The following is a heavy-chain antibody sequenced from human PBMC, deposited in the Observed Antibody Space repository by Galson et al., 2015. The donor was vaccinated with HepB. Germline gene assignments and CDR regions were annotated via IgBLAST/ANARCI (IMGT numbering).Heavy chain of an antibody. D-gene: IGHD5-12*01. Sequence: SLRLSCAASGFTFSSYAMSWVRQAPGKGLEWVSAISGSGGSTYYADSVKGRFTISRDNSKNTLYLQMNSLRAEDTAVYYCAKFPPVATIVIDWFDPWGQGTLVTVSS. CDR1: GFTFSSYA. CDR2: ISGSGGST. V-gene: IGHV3-23*01. J-gene: IGHJ5*02. CDR3: AKFPPVATIVIDWFDP.